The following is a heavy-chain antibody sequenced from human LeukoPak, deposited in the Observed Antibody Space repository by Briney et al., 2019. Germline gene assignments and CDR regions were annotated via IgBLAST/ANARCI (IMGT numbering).Heavy chain of an antibody. CDR1: GFTFSTYS. J-gene: IGHJ4*02. CDR3: ARDLVSIVVAGTGDY. Sequence: GGSLRLSCAASGFTFSTYSMDWVRQAPGKGLEWVSTISSGSSYIYYADSAKRRFTISRDNDKNSLYLQMNSLRAEDTAVYYCARDLVSIVVAGTGDYWGQGTLVTVSS. V-gene: IGHV3-21*01. D-gene: IGHD6-19*01. CDR2: ISSGSSYI.